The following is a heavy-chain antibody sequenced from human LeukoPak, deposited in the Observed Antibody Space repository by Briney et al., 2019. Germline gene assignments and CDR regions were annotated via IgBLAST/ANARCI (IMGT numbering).Heavy chain of an antibody. D-gene: IGHD2-2*01. CDR3: ARDKVVRMPAAIPSWFDP. CDR2: IYYSGST. V-gene: IGHV4-30-4*01. J-gene: IGHJ5*02. Sequence: PSETLSLTCAVYGGSFSDYYWSWIRQPPGKGLEWIGYIYYSGSTYYNPSLKSRVTISVDTSKNQFSLKLSSVTAADTAVYYCARDKVVRMPAAIPSWFDPWGQGTLVTVSS. CDR1: GGSFSDYY.